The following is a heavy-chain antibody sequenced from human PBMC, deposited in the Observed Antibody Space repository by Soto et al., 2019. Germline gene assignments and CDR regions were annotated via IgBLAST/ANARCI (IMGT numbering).Heavy chain of an antibody. D-gene: IGHD3-22*01. CDR1: GFTYTDFA. J-gene: IGHJ6*02. CDR3: ARRAWDSYYAIDV. CDR2: ISYDGSDK. Sequence: VQLVESGGGEVQPGRSLRLSCAASGFTYTDFALHWVRQAPGKGLEWVAIISYDGSDKYYADSGKGRFAISRDNPKNTRYLEMNSLRPEDTAVYFCARRAWDSYYAIDVWGQGTTVTVFS. V-gene: IGHV3-30*09.